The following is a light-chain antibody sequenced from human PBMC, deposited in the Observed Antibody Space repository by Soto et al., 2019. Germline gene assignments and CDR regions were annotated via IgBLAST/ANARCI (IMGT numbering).Light chain of an antibody. V-gene: IGLV2-14*01. CDR1: SXDVGGYNS. CDR3: SSFTTSTTYV. CDR2: EVS. Sequence: QSVLTQPASVSGSPGQSITISCTGTSXDVGGYNSVSWYQQHPGKAPKLMIYEVSHRPSGVSNRFSGSQSANTASLTISGLQAEDEADYYCSSFTTSTTYVFGTGTKVTVL. J-gene: IGLJ1*01.